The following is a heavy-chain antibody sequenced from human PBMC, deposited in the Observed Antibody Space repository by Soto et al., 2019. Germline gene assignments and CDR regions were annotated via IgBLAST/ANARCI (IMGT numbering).Heavy chain of an antibody. CDR2: ISGSGGST. CDR3: AKDLGGYDLSYWYFEL. J-gene: IGHJ2*01. CDR1: GFNFSSYA. D-gene: IGHD5-12*01. V-gene: IGHV3-23*01. Sequence: GGSLRLSCAASGFNFSSYAMSWVRQAPGKGLEWVSAISGSGGSTYYADSVKGRFTISRDNSKNTLYLQMNSLRAEDTAVYYCAKDLGGYDLSYWYFELWGRGALVTVSS.